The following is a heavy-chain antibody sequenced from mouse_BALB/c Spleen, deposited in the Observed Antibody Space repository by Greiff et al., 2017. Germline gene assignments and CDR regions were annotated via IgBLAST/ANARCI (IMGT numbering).Heavy chain of an antibody. Sequence: EVKLMESGGGLVQPGGSRKLSCAASGFTFSSFGMHWVRQAPEKGLEWVAYISSGSSTIYYADTVKGRFTISRDNPKNTLFLQMTSLRSEDTAMYYCARYSAGYSFDDWGQGTTLTVSS. D-gene: IGHD3-1*01. J-gene: IGHJ2*01. CDR3: ARYSAGYSFDD. CDR1: GFTFSSFG. CDR2: ISSGSSTI. V-gene: IGHV5-17*02.